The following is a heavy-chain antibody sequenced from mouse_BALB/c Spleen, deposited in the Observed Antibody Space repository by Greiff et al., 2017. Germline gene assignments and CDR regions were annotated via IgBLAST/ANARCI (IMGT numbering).Heavy chain of an antibody. Sequence: VQLQQSGAELVKPGASVKLSCTASGFNIKDTYMHWVKQRPEQGLEWIGRIDPANGNTKYDPKFQGKATITADTSSNTAYLQLSSLTSEDTAVYYCVYYRYDGGFAYWGQGTLVTVSA. CDR1: GFNIKDTY. J-gene: IGHJ3*01. CDR3: VYYRYDGGFAY. V-gene: IGHV14-3*02. CDR2: IDPANGNT. D-gene: IGHD2-14*01.